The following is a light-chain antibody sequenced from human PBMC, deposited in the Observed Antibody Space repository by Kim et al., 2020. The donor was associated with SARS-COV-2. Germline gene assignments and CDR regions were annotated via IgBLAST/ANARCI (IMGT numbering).Light chain of an antibody. CDR1: SSDVGGYNY. CDR2: EVT. J-gene: IGLJ2*01. Sequence: GQSVTISCTLTSSDVGGYNYVSWYQQHPGKAPKLMIYEVTKRPSGVPDRFSGSKSGNTASLTVSGLQAEDEADYYCTSYAGSHNLVFGGGTQLTVL. V-gene: IGLV2-8*01. CDR3: TSYAGSHNLV.